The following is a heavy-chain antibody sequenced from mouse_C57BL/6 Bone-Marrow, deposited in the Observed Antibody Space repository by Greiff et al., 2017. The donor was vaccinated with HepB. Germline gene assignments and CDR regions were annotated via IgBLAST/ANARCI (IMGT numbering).Heavy chain of an antibody. J-gene: IGHJ1*03. CDR3: ARGGPTIVTTWYFDV. V-gene: IGHV5-4*03. D-gene: IGHD2-5*01. CDR2: ISDGGSYT. Sequence: EVKLMESGGGLVKPGGSLKLSCAASGFTFSSYAMSWVRQTPEKRLEWVATISDGGSYTYYPDNVKGRFTISRDNAKNNLYLQMSHLKSEDTAMYYCARGGPTIVTTWYFDVWGTGNTVTVSS. CDR1: GFTFSSYA.